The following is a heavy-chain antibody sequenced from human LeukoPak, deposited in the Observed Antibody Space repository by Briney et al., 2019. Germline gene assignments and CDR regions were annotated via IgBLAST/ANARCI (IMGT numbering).Heavy chain of an antibody. CDR2: ISYSGST. CDR1: GGSISRYY. V-gene: IGHV4-59*01. J-gene: IGHJ4*02. CDR3: TRDRRDGYNYVDV. D-gene: IGHD5-24*01. Sequence: SETLSLTCTVSGGSISRYYWSWIRQPPGKGLEWIGYISYSGSTDYNPSLKSRVTMSVDTSKIQFSLKLKSVTPADTAIYYCTRDRRDGYNYVDVWGQGTLVTVSS.